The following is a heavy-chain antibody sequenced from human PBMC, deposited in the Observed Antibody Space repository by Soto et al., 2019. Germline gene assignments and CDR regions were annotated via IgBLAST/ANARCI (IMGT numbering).Heavy chain of an antibody. CDR3: ARKGYGVAFDA. CDR2: INPNSGGT. D-gene: IGHD5-18*01. CDR1: AYIFTDYY. V-gene: IGHV1-2*06. J-gene: IGHJ3*01. Sequence: ASVNVSCKASAYIFTDYYRHWVRQAPGQELGWMGRINPNSGGTNYAQKFQGRVTMTRDTSKSTGFMDLSRLKSDDSATYYCARKGYGVAFDAWAQGTLVTVSS.